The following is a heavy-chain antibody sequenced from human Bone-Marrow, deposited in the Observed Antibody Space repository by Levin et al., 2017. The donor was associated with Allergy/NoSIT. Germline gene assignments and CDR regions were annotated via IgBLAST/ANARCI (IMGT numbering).Heavy chain of an antibody. Sequence: QHGESLKISCAASGFTFSSYAMHWVRQAPGKGLEWVAVISYDGSNKYYADSVKGRFTISRDNSKNTLYLQMNSLRAEDTAVYYCARDGPLRFLEWLFKYYYYGMDVWGQGTTVTVSS. J-gene: IGHJ6*02. CDR2: ISYDGSNK. V-gene: IGHV3-30-3*01. CDR3: ARDGPLRFLEWLFKYYYYGMDV. CDR1: GFTFSSYA. D-gene: IGHD3-3*01.